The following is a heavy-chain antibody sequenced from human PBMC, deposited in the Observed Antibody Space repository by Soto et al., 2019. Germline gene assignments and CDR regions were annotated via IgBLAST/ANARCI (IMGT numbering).Heavy chain of an antibody. CDR3: AKGGDFSTDFDS. CDR1: GFTFDDFS. D-gene: IGHD4-4*01. Sequence: VLLVESGGGSIQPGTSLRLSCAASGFTFDDFSMHWVRQAPGKGLEWVSSVSWDSDIIYYASSVKGRFTISRDNAKNSLFLQMNNLRVEDTALYYCAKGGDFSTDFDSWGQGTRVTVSS. V-gene: IGHV3-9*01. CDR2: VSWDSDII. J-gene: IGHJ4*02.